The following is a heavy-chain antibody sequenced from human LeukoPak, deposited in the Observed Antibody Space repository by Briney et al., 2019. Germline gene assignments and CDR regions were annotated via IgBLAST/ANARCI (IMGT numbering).Heavy chain of an antibody. CDR2: IYYSGST. CDR1: GGSISSSTYY. J-gene: IGHJ3*02. CDR3: ASAPLFEAFDI. V-gene: IGHV4-39*01. Sequence: SETLSLTCNVSGGSISSSTYYWAWIRQQPPGKGLEWLGSIYYSGSTHYNPSLKSRVTISADTSKKQFFLKLSSATAADTAVYYCASAPLFEAFDIWGQGTMVTVSS.